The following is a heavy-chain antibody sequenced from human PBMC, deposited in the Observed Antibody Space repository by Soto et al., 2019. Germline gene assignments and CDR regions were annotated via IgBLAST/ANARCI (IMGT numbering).Heavy chain of an antibody. CDR3: APTHKSYGSWYYFDY. CDR1: GYTFTSYA. J-gene: IGHJ4*02. V-gene: IGHV1-18*04. Sequence: PGPSVKVSCKSSGYTFTSYAINWVRQAPGQGLEWMGWISPYNGNTNYAQKLQGRVTMTTDTSSSTAYMELRSLRSDDTAVYYCAPTHKSYGSWYYFDYWGQGTLVTVSS. D-gene: IGHD5-18*01. CDR2: ISPYNGNT.